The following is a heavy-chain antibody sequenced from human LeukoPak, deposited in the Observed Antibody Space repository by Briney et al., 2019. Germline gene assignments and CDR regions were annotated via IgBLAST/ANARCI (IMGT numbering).Heavy chain of an antibody. D-gene: IGHD3-22*01. CDR3: ARGRGLYYYDSSGYYEGRYFDY. V-gene: IGHV6-1*01. Sequence: SQTLSLTCAISGDSVSSNSAAWNWIRQSPSRGLEWLGRTYYRSKWYNDYAASVKSRITINPDTSKNQFSLQLNSVTPEDTAVYYCARGRGLYYYDSSGYYEGRYFDYWGQGTLVTVSS. CDR1: GDSVSSNSAA. J-gene: IGHJ4*02. CDR2: TYYRSKWYN.